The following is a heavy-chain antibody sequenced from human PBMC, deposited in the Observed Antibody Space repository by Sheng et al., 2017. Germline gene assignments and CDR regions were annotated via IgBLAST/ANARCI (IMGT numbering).Heavy chain of an antibody. V-gene: IGHV3-30*01. D-gene: IGHD6-13*01. J-gene: IGHJ4*01. CDR3: ASPYDSSWYRGYFDY. Sequence: QVQLVESGGGVVQPGRSLRLSCAASGFTFSSYAMHWVRQAPGKGLEWVALISYDGSNKYYADSVKGRFTISRDNSKNTLYLQMNSLRAEDTAVYYCASPYDSSWYRGYFDY. CDR2: ISYDGSNK. CDR1: GFTFSSYA.